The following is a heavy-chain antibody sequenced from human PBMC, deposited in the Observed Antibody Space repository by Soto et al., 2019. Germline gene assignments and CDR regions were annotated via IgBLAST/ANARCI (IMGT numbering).Heavy chain of an antibody. CDR3: ARPREAGKYYYGVDV. J-gene: IGHJ6*02. CDR2: MYNTGIT. D-gene: IGHD6-19*01. V-gene: IGHV4-59*12. CDR1: GGSISGYY. Sequence: SETLSLTCTVSGGSISGYYWSWIRQPPGKGLEWIGYMYNTGITVYSPSFQGQVTISADKSISTAYLQWSSLKASDTAMYYCARPREAGKYYYGVDVWGQGTTVTVSS.